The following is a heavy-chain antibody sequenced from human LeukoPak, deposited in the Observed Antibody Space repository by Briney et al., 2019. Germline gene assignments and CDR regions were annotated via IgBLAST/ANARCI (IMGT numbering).Heavy chain of an antibody. CDR1: GFTFSSYS. D-gene: IGHD3-22*01. CDR3: ARDLPYYYDGSGFDY. Sequence: AGGSLRLSCAASGFTFSSYSMNWVRQAPGKGLEWVSSISSSSSYIYYADSVKGRFTISRDNAKNSLYLQMNSLRAEDTAVYYCARDLPYYYDGSGFDYWGQGTLVTVSS. CDR2: ISSSSSYI. V-gene: IGHV3-21*01. J-gene: IGHJ4*02.